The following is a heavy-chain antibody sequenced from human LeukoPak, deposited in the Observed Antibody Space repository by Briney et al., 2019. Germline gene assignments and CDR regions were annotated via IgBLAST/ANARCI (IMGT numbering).Heavy chain of an antibody. CDR1: GVTITTYY. Sequence: SEALSLTCTVSGVTITTYYWSWIRQPPGKGLEWIAYIYNSGSTGSTNSSTSLKGRVTVSVDTSKSHFSLRLNSVTAADTAVYYCARGRGPATMAGTFDSWGPGTLVTVSS. CDR3: ARGRGPATMAGTFDS. V-gene: IGHV4-59*01. D-gene: IGHD6-19*01. CDR2: IYNSGSTGST. J-gene: IGHJ4*02.